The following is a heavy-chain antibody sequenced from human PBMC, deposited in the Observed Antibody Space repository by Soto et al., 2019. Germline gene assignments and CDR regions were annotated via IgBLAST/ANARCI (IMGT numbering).Heavy chain of an antibody. CDR3: ARSDCSGGSCYSDC. CDR2: ISSSSSYT. Sequence: GGSLRLSCAASGFTFSDYYMSWIRQAPGKGLEWVSYISSSSSYTNYADSVKGRFTISRDNAKNSLYLQMNSLRAEDTAVYYCARSDCSGGSCYSDCWGQGTLVTVSS. V-gene: IGHV3-11*06. CDR1: GFTFSDYY. J-gene: IGHJ4*02. D-gene: IGHD2-15*01.